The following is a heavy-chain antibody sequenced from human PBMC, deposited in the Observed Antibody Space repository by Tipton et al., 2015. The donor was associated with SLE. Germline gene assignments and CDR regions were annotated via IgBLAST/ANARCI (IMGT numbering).Heavy chain of an antibody. D-gene: IGHD2-15*01. CDR2: IRYDGSNK. CDR3: ARHSSFYGQLPQH. V-gene: IGHV3-30*02. CDR1: GFTFSSYG. Sequence: SLRLSCAASGFTFSSYGMHWVRQAPGKGLEWVAFIRYDGSNKYYADSVKGRFTISRDNSKNTLYLQMNSLRAEDTAVYYCARHSSFYGQLPQHWGQGTLVTVSS. J-gene: IGHJ1*01.